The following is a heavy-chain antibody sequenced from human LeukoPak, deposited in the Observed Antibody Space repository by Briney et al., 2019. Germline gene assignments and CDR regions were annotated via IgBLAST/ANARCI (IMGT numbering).Heavy chain of an antibody. CDR1: GFTFSSYS. J-gene: IGHJ4*02. V-gene: IGHV3-21*01. CDR2: ISSSSSYI. D-gene: IGHD4-17*01. CDR3: ARDGTVTIFDY. Sequence: GGSPRLSCAASGFTFSSYSMNWVRQAPGKGLEWVSSISSSSSYIYYADSVKGRFTISRDNAKNSLYLQMNSLRAEDTAVYYCARDGTVTIFDYWGQGTLVTVSS.